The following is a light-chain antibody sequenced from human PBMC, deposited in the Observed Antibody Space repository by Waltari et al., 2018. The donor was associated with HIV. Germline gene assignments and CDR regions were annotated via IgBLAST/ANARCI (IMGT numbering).Light chain of an antibody. CDR3: SSFTTSNTLL. V-gene: IGLV2-14*01. J-gene: IGLJ2*01. CDR2: EVN. CDR1: SSDIGSYNY. Sequence: QSALTQPASVSGSPGQSITASCTGTSSDIGSYNYVSWYQQTPGTAPKLVIYEVNNRPSGVSNRFSGSKSGTTASLTISGLQTEDEAHYYCSSFTTSNTLLFGGGTKVTVL.